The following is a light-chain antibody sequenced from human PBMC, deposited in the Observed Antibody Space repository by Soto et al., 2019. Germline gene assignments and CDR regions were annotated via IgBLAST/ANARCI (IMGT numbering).Light chain of an antibody. V-gene: IGKV3-15*01. Sequence: EIVMTQSPATLSVSPGERATLSCRASQSVSSNLAWYQQKPGQAPRLLIYGASTRATGIPARFSGSGSGTEFTLTISSLQSEDFAVYYCQQYNNWPLWAFFGPGTKVDIK. J-gene: IGKJ3*01. CDR1: QSVSSN. CDR2: GAS. CDR3: QQYNNWPLWAF.